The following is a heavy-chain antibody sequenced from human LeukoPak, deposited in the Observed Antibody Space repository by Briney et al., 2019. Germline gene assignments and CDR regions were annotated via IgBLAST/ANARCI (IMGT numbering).Heavy chain of an antibody. D-gene: IGHD2-15*01. V-gene: IGHV3-21*04. CDR3: AKSGGSRKLSGYYYMDV. CDR2: ITASSTAI. CDR1: GFTFSTYT. J-gene: IGHJ6*03. Sequence: GGSLRLSCAASGFTFSTYTMNWVRQAPGKGLEWVSSITASSTAIYSADSVKGRFTISRGNSKNSLYMQMNSLRTEDTALYYCAKSGGSRKLSGYYYMDVWGKGTTVTISS.